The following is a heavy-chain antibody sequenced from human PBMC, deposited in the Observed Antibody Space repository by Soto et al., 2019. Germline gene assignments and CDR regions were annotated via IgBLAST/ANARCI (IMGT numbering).Heavy chain of an antibody. CDR2: IIPIFGTA. V-gene: IGHV1-69*13. D-gene: IGHD2-2*01. J-gene: IGHJ6*02. CDR3: ARPIGSTSSRLYYYGMDV. Sequence: GASVKVSCKASGGTFSSYAISWVRQAPGQGLEWMGGIIPIFGTANYAQKFQGRVTITADESTSTAYMELSSLRSEDTAVYYCARPIGSTSSRLYYYGMDVWGQGTTVTVSS. CDR1: GGTFSSYA.